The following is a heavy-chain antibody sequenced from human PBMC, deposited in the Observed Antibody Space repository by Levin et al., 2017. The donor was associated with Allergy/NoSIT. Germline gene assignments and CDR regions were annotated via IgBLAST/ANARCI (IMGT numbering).Heavy chain of an antibody. J-gene: IGHJ2*01. Sequence: GGSLRLSCAASGLTFSSFAVNWVRRAPGKGLEWVSVISGSGGSTFYADSVKGRFTISRDNSKNTVFLQMNSLRVEDTAIYYCAKDSLHEEVSANFWYFDLWGRGTLVTVSS. V-gene: IGHV3-23*01. CDR3: AKDSLHEEVSANFWYFDL. CDR1: GLTFSSFA. CDR2: ISGSGGST. D-gene: IGHD2-21*02.